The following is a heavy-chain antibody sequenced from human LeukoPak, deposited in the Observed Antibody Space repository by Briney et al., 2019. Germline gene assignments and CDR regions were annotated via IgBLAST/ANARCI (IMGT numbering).Heavy chain of an antibody. J-gene: IGHJ3*02. CDR2: IKADGSVK. V-gene: IGHV3-7*01. Sequence: GGSLRLSCAASEFTLSTFWMSWVRQAPGKGLEWVANIKADGSVKHYVDSVEGRFSISRDNARSSLYLQMNSLRAEDTAVYYCVRDSDYQRNSGGLYAHYDALDIWGHGTMVTVSS. D-gene: IGHD2-21*01. CDR3: VRDSDYQRNSGGLYAHYDALDI. CDR1: EFTLSTFW.